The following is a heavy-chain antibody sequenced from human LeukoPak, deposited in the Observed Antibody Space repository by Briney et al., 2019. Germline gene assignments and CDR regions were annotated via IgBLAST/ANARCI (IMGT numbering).Heavy chain of an antibody. J-gene: IGHJ6*02. CDR3: AKGQDQYYYYGMDV. CDR2: ISGSGGST. Sequence: GGSLRLSCAASGFTFSSYAVSWVRQAPGKGLEWVSAISGSGGSTYYADSVKGRFTISRDNSKNTLYLQMNSLRAEDTAVYYCAKGQDQYYYYGMDVWGQGTTVTVSS. V-gene: IGHV3-23*01. CDR1: GFTFSSYA.